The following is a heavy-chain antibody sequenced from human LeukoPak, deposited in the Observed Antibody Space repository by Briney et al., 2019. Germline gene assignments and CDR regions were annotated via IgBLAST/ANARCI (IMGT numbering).Heavy chain of an antibody. D-gene: IGHD3-16*02. J-gene: IGHJ4*02. CDR3: ARGPGGGDYVWGSYRYDY. V-gene: IGHV3-74*01. CDR1: GFTFSSYW. CDR2: INSDGSST. Sequence: GGSLRLSCAASGFTFSSYWMHWVRQAPGQGLVWVSRINSDGSSTSYADSVKGRFTISRDNAKNTLYLQMNSLRAEDTAVYYCARGPGGGDYVWGSYRYDYWGQGTLVTVSS.